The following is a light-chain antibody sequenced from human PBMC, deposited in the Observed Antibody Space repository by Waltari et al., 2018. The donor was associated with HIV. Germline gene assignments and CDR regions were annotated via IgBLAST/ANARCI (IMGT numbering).Light chain of an antibody. CDR3: AAWDDSLNGRI. CDR2: ANN. Sequence: QSVLTQPPSASGTPGQRVTMSCSGSSSNIGSHTGQWYQHLPGTAPKLLIYANNQRPSGVPDRFSGSKSGTSASLAISGLQSDDEADYYCAAWDDSLNGRIFGGGTKLTVL. CDR1: SSNIGSHT. V-gene: IGLV1-44*01. J-gene: IGLJ2*01.